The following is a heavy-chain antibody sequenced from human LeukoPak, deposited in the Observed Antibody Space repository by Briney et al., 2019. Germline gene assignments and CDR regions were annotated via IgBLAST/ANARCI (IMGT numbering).Heavy chain of an antibody. V-gene: IGHV4-30-4*01. Sequence: SETLSLTCTVSGGSISSGDYYWSWIRQPPGKGLEWIGYIYYSGSTYYNPSLKSRVTISVDTPKNQFSLKLSSVTAADTAVYYCARVGYYDSSGAFDYWGQGTLVTVSS. CDR2: IYYSGST. CDR3: ARVGYYDSSGAFDY. J-gene: IGHJ4*02. D-gene: IGHD3-22*01. CDR1: GGSISSGDYY.